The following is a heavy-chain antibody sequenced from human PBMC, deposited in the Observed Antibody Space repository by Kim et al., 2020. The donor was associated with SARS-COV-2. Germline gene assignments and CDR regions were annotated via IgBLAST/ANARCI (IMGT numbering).Heavy chain of an antibody. Sequence: GGSLRLSCAASGFTFDDYAMHWVRQAPGKGLEWVSGISWNSGSIGYADSVKDRFTISRDNANKSLYLQMHNLRAEDTALYYCAKSLKPVAEFDYWGQGTLVTVSS. CDR1: GFTFDDYA. CDR2: ISWNSGSI. V-gene: IGHV3-9*01. CDR3: AKSLKPVAEFDY. J-gene: IGHJ4*02. D-gene: IGHD2-15*01.